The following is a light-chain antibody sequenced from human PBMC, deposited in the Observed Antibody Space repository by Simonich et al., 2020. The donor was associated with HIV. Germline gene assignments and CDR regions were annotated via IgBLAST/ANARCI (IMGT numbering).Light chain of an antibody. V-gene: IGKV4-1*01. Sequence: DIVMTQSPDSLAVSLGERATINCKSSQSVLYSSNNKNNLAWYQQKPRQPPRLLIYWTSTRESGVPDRFSGSGSGTDFTLTISSLQAEDVAVYYCQQYYSTPYTFGQGTKLEIK. CDR2: WTS. CDR3: QQYYSTPYT. J-gene: IGKJ2*01. CDR1: QSVLYSSNNKNN.